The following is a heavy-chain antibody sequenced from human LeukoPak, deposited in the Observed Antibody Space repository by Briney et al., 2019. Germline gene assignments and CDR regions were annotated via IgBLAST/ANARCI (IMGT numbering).Heavy chain of an antibody. V-gene: IGHV4-61*01. J-gene: IGHJ4*02. CDR1: GGSVSSGSFY. Sequence: SETLSLTCTVSGGSVSSGSFYWSWIRQPPGRGLEWIGCAFYTGSTNYNPSLKSRVTISIDTSKSQFSLRLTSVTAADTAIYYCASLSHCSTSSCFDYWGRGTLVTVSS. CDR3: ASLSHCSTSSCFDY. CDR2: AFYTGST. D-gene: IGHD2-2*01.